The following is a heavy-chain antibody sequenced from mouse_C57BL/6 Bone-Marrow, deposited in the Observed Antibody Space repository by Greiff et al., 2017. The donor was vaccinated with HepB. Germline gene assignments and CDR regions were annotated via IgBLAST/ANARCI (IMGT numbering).Heavy chain of an antibody. Sequence: VHVKQSGAELVKPGASVKLSCTASGFNIKDYYMHWVKQRTEQGLEWIGRIDPEDGETKYAPKFQGKATITADTSSNTAYLQLSSLTSEDTAVYYCARGTTVVATRYYFDYWGQGTTLTVSS. CDR2: IDPEDGET. CDR3: ARGTTVVATRYYFDY. J-gene: IGHJ2*01. D-gene: IGHD1-1*01. V-gene: IGHV14-2*01. CDR1: GFNIKDYY.